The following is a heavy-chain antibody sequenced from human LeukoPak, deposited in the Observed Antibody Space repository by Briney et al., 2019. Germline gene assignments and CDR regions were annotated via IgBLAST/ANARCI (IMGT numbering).Heavy chain of an antibody. D-gene: IGHD2-2*01. CDR2: ISYDGSNK. CDR1: GFTFSSYA. Sequence: GRSLRLSCAASGFTFSSYAMHWVRQAPGKGLEWVAVISYDGSNKYYADSVKGRFTISRDNSKNTLYLQMNSLRAEDTAVYYCARASSTSCREWFDPWGQGTLVTVSS. V-gene: IGHV3-30-3*01. J-gene: IGHJ5*02. CDR3: ARASSTSCREWFDP.